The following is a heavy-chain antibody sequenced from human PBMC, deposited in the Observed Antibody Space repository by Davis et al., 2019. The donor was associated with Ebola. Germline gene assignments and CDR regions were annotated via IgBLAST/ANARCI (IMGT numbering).Heavy chain of an antibody. D-gene: IGHD3-3*01. CDR3: ARVEGYYDFWSGYYTGWFDP. J-gene: IGHJ5*02. CDR1: GFTFSTYW. CDR2: IKHDGSEK. V-gene: IGHV3-7*03. Sequence: LSLTCAASGFTFSTYWMSWVRPAPGKGLEWVANIKHDGSEKYYVDSVKGRFTISRDNAKNSLYLQMNSLRAEDTAVYYCARVEGYYDFWSGYYTGWFDPWGQGTLVTVSS.